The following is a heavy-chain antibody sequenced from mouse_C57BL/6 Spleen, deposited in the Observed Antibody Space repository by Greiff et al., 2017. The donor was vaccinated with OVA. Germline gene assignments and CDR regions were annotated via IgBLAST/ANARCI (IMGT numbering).Heavy chain of an antibody. CDR2: ISSGGDYI. Sequence: DVQLQESGEGLVKPGGSLKLSCAASGFTFSSYAMSWVRQTPEKRLEWVAYISSGGDYIYYADTVKGRFTISRDNARNTLYLQMSSLKSEDTAMYYCTRSSHYYGSSTAYWYFDVWGTGTTVTVSS. CDR3: TRSSHYYGSSTAYWYFDV. V-gene: IGHV5-9-1*02. J-gene: IGHJ1*03. D-gene: IGHD1-1*01. CDR1: GFTFSSYA.